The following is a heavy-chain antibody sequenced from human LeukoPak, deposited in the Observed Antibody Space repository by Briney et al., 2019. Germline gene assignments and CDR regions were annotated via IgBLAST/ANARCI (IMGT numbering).Heavy chain of an antibody. V-gene: IGHV3-30*04. CDR1: GITFSSYA. Sequence: PGGSLRLSCAAPGITFSSYAMHWVRQAPGKGLEWVAVISYDGSKKYYVDSVKGRFTISRDNSKNTLYLQMNSLRAEDTAVYFRAREPVGQRYCSSISCYNYYYGMDVWGQGTTVTVSS. D-gene: IGHD2-2*01. J-gene: IGHJ6*02. CDR2: ISYDGSKK. CDR3: AREPVGQRYCSSISCYNYYYGMDV.